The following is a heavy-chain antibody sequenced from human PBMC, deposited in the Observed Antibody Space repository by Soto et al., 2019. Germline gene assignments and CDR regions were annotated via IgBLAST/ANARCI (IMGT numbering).Heavy chain of an antibody. CDR2: IYWDDDK. J-gene: IGHJ4*02. D-gene: IGHD3-10*01. CDR3: AHRRTYGSGSYSFGY. Sequence: QITLKESGPTLVKPTQTLTLTCTFSGFSLSTSGVGAAWIRQPPGKALEWLALIYWDDDKRYSPSLKSRLTITKDTSKNQVVLTMTNMDPVDTATYYCAHRRTYGSGSYSFGYWGQGTLVTVSS. CDR1: GFSLSTSGVG. V-gene: IGHV2-5*02.